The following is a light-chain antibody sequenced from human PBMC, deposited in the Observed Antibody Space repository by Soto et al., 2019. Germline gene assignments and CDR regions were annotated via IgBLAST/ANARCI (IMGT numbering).Light chain of an antibody. CDR1: QSVSSSY. CDR3: QQYGSSLWT. Sequence: IVLTQSPATLSSSPGERATLSCRASQSVSSSYLAWYQQKPGQAPRLLIYGASSRATGIPDRFSGSGSGTDFTLTISRLEPEDFAVYYCQQYGSSLWTFGQGTKV. V-gene: IGKV3-20*01. J-gene: IGKJ1*01. CDR2: GAS.